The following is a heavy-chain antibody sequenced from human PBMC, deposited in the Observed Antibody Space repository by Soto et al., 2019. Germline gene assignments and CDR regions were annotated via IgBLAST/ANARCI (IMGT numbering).Heavy chain of an antibody. D-gene: IGHD3-10*01. CDR2: IYHSGST. V-gene: IGHV4-4*02. CDR3: GRGSGRQVYNYYGMDV. J-gene: IGHJ6*02. Sequence: QVQLQKSGPGLVKPSGTLSLTCAVSGGSISSSNWWSWVRQSPGKGLEWIGEIYHSGSTNYNPSLTRRFTISVDKSMTQFPLKLSSVTAADTAVYYCGRGSGRQVYNYYGMDVWGQGTTVTVSS. CDR1: GGSISSSNW.